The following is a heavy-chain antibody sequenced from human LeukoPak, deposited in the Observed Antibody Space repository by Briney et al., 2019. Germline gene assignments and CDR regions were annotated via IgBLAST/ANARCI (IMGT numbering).Heavy chain of an antibody. Sequence: GGSLRLSCAASGFTFSDYYMSWIRQAPGKGLEWVSSISNSGTAIYYADSVKGRFTVSRDNSKNTLYLQMNSLRAEDTAVYYCAREYYYGSGPLYFDYWGQGTLVTVSS. CDR2: ISNSGTAI. CDR3: AREYYYGSGPLYFDY. V-gene: IGHV3-11*04. CDR1: GFTFSDYY. J-gene: IGHJ4*02. D-gene: IGHD3-10*01.